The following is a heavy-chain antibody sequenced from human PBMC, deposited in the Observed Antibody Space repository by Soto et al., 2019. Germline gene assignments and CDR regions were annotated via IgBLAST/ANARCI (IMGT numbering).Heavy chain of an antibody. CDR3: AVVWFGEFGY. CDR1: GYTFTSYG. V-gene: IGHV1-18*01. D-gene: IGHD3-10*01. CDR2: ISAYSGST. Sequence: GASVKVSCKASGYTFTSYGISWVRQAPGQGLEWMGWISAYSGSTYYNPSLKSRVTISVDTSKNQFSLKLSSVTAADTAVYYCAVVWFGEFGYWGQGTLVTVSS. J-gene: IGHJ4*02.